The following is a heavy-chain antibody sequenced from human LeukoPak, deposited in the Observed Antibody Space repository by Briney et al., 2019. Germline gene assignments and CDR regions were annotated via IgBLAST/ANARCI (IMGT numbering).Heavy chain of an antibody. V-gene: IGHV4-4*07. Sequence: SETLSLTCTVSGGSISSYYWSWIRQPAGKGLEWIGRIYTSGSTNYNPSLKSRVTMSVDTSKNQFSLKLSSVTAADTAVYYCARVVHSSSWHVAEYFQHWGQGTLVTVSS. CDR1: GGSISSYY. CDR3: ARVVHSSSWHVAEYFQH. J-gene: IGHJ1*01. D-gene: IGHD6-13*01. CDR2: IYTSGST.